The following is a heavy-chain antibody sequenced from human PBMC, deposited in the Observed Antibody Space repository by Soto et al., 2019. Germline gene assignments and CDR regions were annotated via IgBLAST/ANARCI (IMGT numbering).Heavy chain of an antibody. D-gene: IGHD3-3*01. CDR2: MNANSGNT. V-gene: IGHV1-8*02. Sequence: GASVKVSCKASGYTFTSYAMHWVRQATGQRLEWMGWMNANSGNTGYAQKFQGRVTMTRNTSISTAYMELSSLRSEDTAVYYCARGEYDFWSEYNDDAFDIWGQGTMVTVSS. J-gene: IGHJ3*02. CDR1: GYTFTSYA. CDR3: ARGEYDFWSEYNDDAFDI.